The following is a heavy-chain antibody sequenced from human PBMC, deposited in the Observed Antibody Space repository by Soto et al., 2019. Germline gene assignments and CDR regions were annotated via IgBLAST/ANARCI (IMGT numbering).Heavy chain of an antibody. CDR3: ERSFVTTHHLYHDMDV. J-gene: IGHJ6*03. V-gene: IGHV3-9*01. CDR2: ITWNSVAM. CDR1: GFAFRDFA. D-gene: IGHD1-1*01. Sequence: EVQLVESGGNLVQPGRSLRLSCAASGFAFRDFAFHWVRQTPGKGLEWVSGITWNSVAMGYADSVQGRFTISRDDAKKVLYLQIEGLRPEDRALYQCERSFVTTHHLYHDMDVWGKGTSVTVS.